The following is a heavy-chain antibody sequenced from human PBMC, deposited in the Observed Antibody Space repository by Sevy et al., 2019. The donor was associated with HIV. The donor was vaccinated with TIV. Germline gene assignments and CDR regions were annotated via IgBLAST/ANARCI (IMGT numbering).Heavy chain of an antibody. Sequence: GSVKVSCKASGYTFTGYYMHWMRQAPGQGLEWMGWINPDSGGPIYAPKFQGRVTLTRDTSISIAYMDLSRLKSDDTAVYYCVRDDRDGYFEYWGQGTLVTVSS. CDR3: VRDDRDGYFEY. CDR1: GYTFTGYY. V-gene: IGHV1-2*02. CDR2: INPDSGGP. J-gene: IGHJ4*02.